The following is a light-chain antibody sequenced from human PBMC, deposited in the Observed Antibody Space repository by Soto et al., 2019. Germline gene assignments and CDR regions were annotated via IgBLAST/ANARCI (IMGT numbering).Light chain of an antibody. CDR1: ISDVGTYNL. V-gene: IGLV2-23*02. J-gene: IGLJ1*01. Sequence: QSALTQPASVSGSPGQSITISCTGTISDVGTYNLVSWFQQHPDKAPKLMIFEVSERPSGVSNRFSGSKSGNAASLTISGLQAEDEADYYCCSYAGGATYVFGTGTKLTVL. CDR2: EVS. CDR3: CSYAGGATYV.